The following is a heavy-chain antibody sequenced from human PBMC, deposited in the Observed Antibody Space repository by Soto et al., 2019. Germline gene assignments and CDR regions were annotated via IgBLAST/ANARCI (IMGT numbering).Heavy chain of an antibody. J-gene: IGHJ6*02. D-gene: IGHD3-22*01. V-gene: IGHV3-49*04. Sequence: PGGSLRLSCTAPGFTFGDYAMSWVHQAPGKGLEWVGFIRSKAYGGTTEYAASVKGRFTISRDDSKSIAYLQMNSLKTEDTAVYYCTRLGGYDYYYYYGMDVWGQGTTVTVSS. CDR3: TRLGGYDYYYYYGMDV. CDR1: GFTFGDYA. CDR2: IRSKAYGGTT.